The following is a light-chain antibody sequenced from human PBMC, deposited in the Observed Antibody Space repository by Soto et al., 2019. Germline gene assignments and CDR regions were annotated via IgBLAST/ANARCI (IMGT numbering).Light chain of an antibody. CDR2: GNS. CDR3: QSYDSSLRSTV. Sequence: QSVLTQPPSVSGAPGQKVTISCTGSSSNIGAGYDVHWYQQLPGTAPKLLIYGNSNRTSGVPDRFSGSKSGTSASLAITGLQAEDEADYYCQSYDSSLRSTVFGGGTKLTVL. CDR1: SSNIGAGYD. J-gene: IGLJ3*02. V-gene: IGLV1-40*01.